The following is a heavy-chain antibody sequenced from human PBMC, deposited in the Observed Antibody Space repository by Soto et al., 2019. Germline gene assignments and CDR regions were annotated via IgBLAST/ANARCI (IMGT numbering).Heavy chain of an antibody. Sequence: EVQLVQSGGGLVQPGGSLRLSCAASGFTFSSYRMTWVRQAPGKGLEWVANIKQDGSETFYVDSVKGRFTISRDNAKNSLYLHMTSLGAEDTAMYYCAREDSVSSYYSQWGHGTLVTVSS. J-gene: IGHJ4*01. CDR2: IKQDGSET. D-gene: IGHD2-15*01. CDR1: GFTFSSYR. V-gene: IGHV3-7*03. CDR3: AREDSVSSYYSQ.